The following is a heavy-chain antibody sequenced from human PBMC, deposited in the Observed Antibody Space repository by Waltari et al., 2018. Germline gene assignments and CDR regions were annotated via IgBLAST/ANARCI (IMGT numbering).Heavy chain of an antibody. J-gene: IGHJ4*02. CDR1: GGSISSGSYY. CDR3: ARGEVGALTFDY. V-gene: IGHV4-61*09. D-gene: IGHD1-26*01. Sequence: QVQLQESGPGLVKPSQTLSLTCTVSGGSISSGSYYWSWIRQPAGKGLEWIGYIYTSGSTNYNPSLKSRVTISVDTSKNQFSLKLSSVTAADTAVYYCARGEVGALTFDYWGQGTLVTVSS. CDR2: IYTSGST.